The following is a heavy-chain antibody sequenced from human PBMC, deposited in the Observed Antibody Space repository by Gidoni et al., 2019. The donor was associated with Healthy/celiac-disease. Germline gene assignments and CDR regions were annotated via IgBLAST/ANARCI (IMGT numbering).Heavy chain of an antibody. CDR1: GGTFSSYT. Sequence: QVQLVQSGAEVKKPGSSVKVSCKASGGTFSSYTISWVRQAPGQGLEWMGRIIPILGIANYAQKFQGRVTITADKSTSTAYMELSSLRSEDTAVYYCASEYSSSVAAFDIWGQGTMVTVSS. V-gene: IGHV1-69*02. D-gene: IGHD6-6*01. CDR2: IIPILGIA. CDR3: ASEYSSSVAAFDI. J-gene: IGHJ3*02.